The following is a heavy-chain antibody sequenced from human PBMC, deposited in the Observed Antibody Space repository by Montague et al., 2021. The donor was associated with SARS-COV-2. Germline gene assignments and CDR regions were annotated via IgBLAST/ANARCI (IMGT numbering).Heavy chain of an antibody. CDR2: ISYDGST. Sequence: SETLSLTCTVAGDSIRSSSYYWGWIRQPPGRGLEWIGSISYDGSTYYNPPFKSRVTISVDTSKTQFSLKLSSVTAADTAVYPCARRGHPAFGSGAIDYWGQGTLVTVSS. J-gene: IGHJ4*02. CDR3: ARRGHPAFGSGAIDY. V-gene: IGHV4-39*01. CDR1: GDSIRSSSYY. D-gene: IGHD6-19*01.